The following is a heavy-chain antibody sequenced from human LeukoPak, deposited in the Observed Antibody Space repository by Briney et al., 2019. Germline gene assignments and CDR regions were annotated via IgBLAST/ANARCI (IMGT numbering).Heavy chain of an antibody. CDR3: TRGASSSSPQYFYALDV. D-gene: IGHD2-2*01. Sequence: PGGSLRLSCAASGFTFSDHYMDWVRQAPGKGLEWIGRTRNKANSYTTEYAASVKGRFTVSRDDSKNSLYLQMNSLRTEDTAVYYCTRGASSSSPQYFYALDVWGQGTTVTV. CDR1: GFTFSDHY. CDR2: TRNKANSYTT. J-gene: IGHJ6*02. V-gene: IGHV3-72*01.